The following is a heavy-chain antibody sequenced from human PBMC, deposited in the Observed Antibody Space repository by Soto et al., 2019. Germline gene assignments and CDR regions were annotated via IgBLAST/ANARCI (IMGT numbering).Heavy chain of an antibody. D-gene: IGHD2-2*01. J-gene: IGHJ3*02. CDR2: ISSSSSTI. CDR3: ARAISCHQSAFDI. V-gene: IGHV3-48*01. Sequence: EVQLVESGGGLVQPGGSLRLSCAASGFTFSSYSMNWVRQAPGKGLEWVSYISSSSSTIYYADSVKGRFTISRDNAKNSLYLQMNSLRAEDTAVYYCARAISCHQSAFDIWGQGTMVTVSS. CDR1: GFTFSSYS.